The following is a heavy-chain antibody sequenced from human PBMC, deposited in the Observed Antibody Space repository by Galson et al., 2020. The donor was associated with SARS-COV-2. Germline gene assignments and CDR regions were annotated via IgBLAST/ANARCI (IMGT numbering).Heavy chain of an antibody. CDR1: GYSFTSYW. D-gene: IGHD6-19*01. CDR2: IYPGDSDT. CDR3: ARLRPSPGRYSSGRGAFDI. J-gene: IGHJ3*02. Sequence: GESLKISCKGSGYSFTSYWIGWVRQMPGKGLEWMGIIYPGDSDTRYSPSFQGQVTISADKSISTAYLQWSSLKASDTAMYYCARLRPSPGRYSSGRGAFDIWGQGTMVTVSS. V-gene: IGHV5-51*01.